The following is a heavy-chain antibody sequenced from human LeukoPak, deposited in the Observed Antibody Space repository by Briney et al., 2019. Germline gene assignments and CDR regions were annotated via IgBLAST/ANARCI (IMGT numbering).Heavy chain of an antibody. V-gene: IGHV1-69*05. J-gene: IGHJ5*02. CDR1: GGTFSYYA. CDR3: ASNYGGDTGFDH. D-gene: IGHD4-23*01. Sequence: SVKVSCKASGGTFSYYAISWVRQAPGQGLEWMGGIIRMFGIPNYAQKFQGRVTITTDESTSTAYMELSSLRYEDTAVYNCASNYGGDTGFDHWGQGTLVTVSS. CDR2: IIRMFGIP.